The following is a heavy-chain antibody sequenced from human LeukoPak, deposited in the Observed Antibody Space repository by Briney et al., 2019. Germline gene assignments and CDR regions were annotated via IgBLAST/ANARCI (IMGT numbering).Heavy chain of an antibody. V-gene: IGHV3-49*03. CDR1: GFTFGEYG. D-gene: IGHD5-18*01. CDR3: TKSYGLIHGHFDY. J-gene: IGHJ4*02. CDR2: VRNEAYRGTA. Sequence: GGSLRLYCGASGFTFGEYGISWFRQAPGKGLEWVAFVRNEAYRGTAEYAASVIGRFVVSRDNSRSIAYLQMNSVATEDTAMYYCTKSYGLIHGHFDYCGQGTLVTVSS.